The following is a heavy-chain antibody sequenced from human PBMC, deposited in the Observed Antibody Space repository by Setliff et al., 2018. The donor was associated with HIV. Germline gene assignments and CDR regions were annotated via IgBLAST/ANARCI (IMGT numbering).Heavy chain of an antibody. CDR3: ARGVADYDFWSGSGDYYYMDV. V-gene: IGHV4-34*01. Sequence: PSETLSLTCAVYGGSFNGYYWSWIRQPPGKGLEWIGGINHSRSTNYNPSLKSRVTISVDTSKNQFSLKLSSVTAADTAVYYCARGVADYDFWSGSGDYYYMDVWGKGTTVTVSS. D-gene: IGHD3-3*01. CDR2: INHSRST. J-gene: IGHJ6*03. CDR1: GGSFNGYY.